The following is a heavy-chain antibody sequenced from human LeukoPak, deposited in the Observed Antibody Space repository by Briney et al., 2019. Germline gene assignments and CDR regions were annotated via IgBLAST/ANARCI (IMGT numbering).Heavy chain of an antibody. J-gene: IGHJ4*02. Sequence: KPGGSLRLSCAASGFTFSSYSMNWVRQAPGKGLEWVSSISSSSSYIYYVDSVKGRFTISRDNAKKSVYLQMNSLRAEDTAVYYCARGQLYYDSSGFDYWGQGTLVTVSS. V-gene: IGHV3-21*01. CDR1: GFTFSSYS. CDR3: ARGQLYYDSSGFDY. CDR2: ISSSSSYI. D-gene: IGHD3-22*01.